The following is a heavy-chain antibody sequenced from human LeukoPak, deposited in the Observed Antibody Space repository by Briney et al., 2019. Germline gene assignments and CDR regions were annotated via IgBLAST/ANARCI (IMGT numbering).Heavy chain of an antibody. V-gene: IGHV1-2*02. CDR1: GYTFTGYY. D-gene: IGHD3-10*01. CDR3: ARVYYGLGINDY. Sequence: APVKVSCKASGYTFTGYYMHWVRQAPGQGLEWMGWINPNSGGTNYAQKFQGRVTMTRDTSISTAYMELSRLRSDDTAVYYCARVYYGLGINDYWGQGTLVTVSS. CDR2: INPNSGGT. J-gene: IGHJ4*02.